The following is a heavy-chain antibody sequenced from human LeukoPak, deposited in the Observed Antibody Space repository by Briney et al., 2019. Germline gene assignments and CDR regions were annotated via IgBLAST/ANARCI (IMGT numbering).Heavy chain of an antibody. CDR1: EFTFSNYN. CDR2: ITSSSSYV. CDR3: ARDPYSGSYGNNYYYYMDV. V-gene: IGHV3-21*01. J-gene: IGHJ6*03. D-gene: IGHD5-12*01. Sequence: GGSLRLSCEASEFTFSNYNMNWVRQAPGQRLEWVSSITSSSSYVFYADSVKGRFTISRDNAQNSLYLQMNSLRAEDTAVYYCARDPYSGSYGNNYYYYMDVWGKGTTVTISS.